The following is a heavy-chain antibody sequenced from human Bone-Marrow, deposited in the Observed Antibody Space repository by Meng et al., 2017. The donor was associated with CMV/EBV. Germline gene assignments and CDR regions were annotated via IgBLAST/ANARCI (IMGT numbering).Heavy chain of an antibody. D-gene: IGHD2-2*02. J-gene: IGHJ5*02. Sequence: SETLSLTCTVSGGTISSYYWNWIRQPPGKGLEWIAYIYYSGSANYNPSLKSRVTISVDTSKNQFPLKLSSVTAADTAVYYCARGDTVVVPAAIENWFDPWGQGTLVTVSS. CDR1: GGTISSYY. V-gene: IGHV4-59*08. CDR3: ARGDTVVVPAAIENWFDP. CDR2: IYYSGSA.